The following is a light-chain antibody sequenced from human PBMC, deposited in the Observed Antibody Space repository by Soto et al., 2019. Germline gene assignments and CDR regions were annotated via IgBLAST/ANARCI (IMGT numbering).Light chain of an antibody. CDR1: SSDVGGYNY. V-gene: IGLV2-8*01. CDR3: SSYAHGSIYV. Sequence: QSVLTQPPSASGSPGQSVAISCTGTSSDVGGYNYVSWYQQHPGKAPKLMIYGVGNRPSGVSARFSGSKSGDTASLTISGLQAEDEADYYCSSYAHGSIYVFGTGTKLTVL. J-gene: IGLJ1*01. CDR2: GVG.